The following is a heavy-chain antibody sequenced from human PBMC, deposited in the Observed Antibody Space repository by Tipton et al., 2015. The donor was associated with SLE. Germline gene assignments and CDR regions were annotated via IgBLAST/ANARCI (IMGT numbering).Heavy chain of an antibody. CDR1: DDSFTSHY. V-gene: IGHV4-59*11. CDR3: ARVWLNNAFDI. CDR2: IYYRGNT. D-gene: IGHD2/OR15-2a*01. J-gene: IGHJ3*02. Sequence: TLSLTCTVSDDSFTSHYWSWIRQPPGKGLEWIGCIYYRGNTAYNTSLKSRVTMSVDMSKNQIFLKMTSVTAADSAVYFCARVWLNNAFDIWGQGTRVTVSS.